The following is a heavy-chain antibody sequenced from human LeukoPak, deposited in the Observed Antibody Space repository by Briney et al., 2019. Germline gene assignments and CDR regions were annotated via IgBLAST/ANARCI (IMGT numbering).Heavy chain of an antibody. CDR2: ISGGGGST. CDR1: GFTFGSYA. CDR3: ARDSSAGSSGF. Sequence: GGSLRLSCAASGFTFGSYAMSWVRQAPGKGLEWVSAISGGGGSTYYADSVKGRFTISRDNAKNSLYLQMNSLRVEDTAVYYCARDSSAGSSGFWGQGTLVTVSS. V-gene: IGHV3-23*01. D-gene: IGHD6-25*01. J-gene: IGHJ4*02.